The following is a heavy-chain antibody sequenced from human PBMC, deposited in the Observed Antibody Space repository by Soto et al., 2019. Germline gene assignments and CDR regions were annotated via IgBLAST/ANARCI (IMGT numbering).Heavy chain of an antibody. V-gene: IGHV3-30*04. J-gene: IGHJ4*02. CDR3: TKSSGGSSSVGMDY. CDR1: GSIFKNYA. CDR2: ITRDGYNK. Sequence: GGSLRLSCAVSGSIFKNYALNWVRQAPGKGLEWVASITRDGYNKYYADSVKGRFTISRDSSKNTLSLQMTALRVEDSSVYYCTKSSGGSSSVGMDYWGPGTLVTVSS. D-gene: IGHD6-6*01.